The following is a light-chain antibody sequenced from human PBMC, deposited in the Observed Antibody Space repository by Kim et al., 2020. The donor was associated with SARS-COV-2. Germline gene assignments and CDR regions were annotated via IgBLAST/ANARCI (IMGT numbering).Light chain of an antibody. CDR2: EVS. Sequence: QSALTQPPSASGSPGQSVTISCTGTSSDVGGYNYVSWYQQHPGKAPKLMIYEVSKRPSGVPDRFSGPKSGNTASLTVSGLQAEDEADYYCSSYAGSLVVFGGGTQLTVL. CDR3: SSYAGSLVV. CDR1: SSDVGGYNY. V-gene: IGLV2-8*01. J-gene: IGLJ2*01.